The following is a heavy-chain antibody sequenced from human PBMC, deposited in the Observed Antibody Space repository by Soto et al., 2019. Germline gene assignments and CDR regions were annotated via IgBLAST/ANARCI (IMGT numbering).Heavy chain of an antibody. CDR2: IIPIFGTA. CDR1: GGTFSSYA. J-gene: IGHJ3*02. Sequence: KVSCKASGGTFSSYAISWVRQAPVQGLEWMGGIIPIFGTANYAQKFQGRVTITADESTSTAYMELSSLRSEDTAVYYCATEAAMAVGAFDIWGQGTMVTVSS. D-gene: IGHD5-18*01. V-gene: IGHV1-69*01. CDR3: ATEAAMAVGAFDI.